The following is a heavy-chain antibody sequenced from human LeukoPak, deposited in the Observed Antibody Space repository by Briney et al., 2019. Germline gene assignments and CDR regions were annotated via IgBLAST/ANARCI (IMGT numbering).Heavy chain of an antibody. CDR3: ARGVRGRKWYYFDS. J-gene: IGHJ4*02. CDR2: IYHSGST. Sequence: SETLSLTCSVSGDSITSGDYYWTWIRQSPGEGLEWLGYIYHSGSTLYHPSLESRLSLSVDTSKNQFSLTLTSVTAADSAVFYCARGVRGRKWYYFDSWGRGALVTVSS. V-gene: IGHV4-30-4*01. CDR1: GDSITSGDYY. D-gene: IGHD2-15*01.